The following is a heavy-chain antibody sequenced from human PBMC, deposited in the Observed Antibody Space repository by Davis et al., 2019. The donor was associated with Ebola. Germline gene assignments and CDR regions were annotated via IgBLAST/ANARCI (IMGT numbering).Heavy chain of an antibody. Sequence: ASVKVSCKASGYTFTGYYMHWVRQAPGQGLEWMGRINPNSGGTNYAQKFQGRVTMTRDTSINTAYMELSRLRSEDTAVYYCARVRYSSGWRYYFDYWGQGTLVTVSS. CDR2: INPNSGGT. V-gene: IGHV1-2*06. CDR1: GYTFTGYY. D-gene: IGHD6-19*01. CDR3: ARVRYSSGWRYYFDY. J-gene: IGHJ4*02.